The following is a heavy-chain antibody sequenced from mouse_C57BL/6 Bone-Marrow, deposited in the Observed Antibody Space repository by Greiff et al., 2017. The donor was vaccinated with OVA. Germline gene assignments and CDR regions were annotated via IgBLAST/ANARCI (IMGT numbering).Heavy chain of an antibody. CDR3: ARDELGQGNFDV. V-gene: IGHV7-1*01. CDR2: SSNKANDYTT. J-gene: IGHJ1*03. Sequence: EVKLVESGGGLVQSGRSLRLSCATSGFTFSDFYMEWVRQAPGKGLAWIAASSNKANDYTTEYSASVKGRFIVSRDTSQSILYLQMNALRAEDTASYYCARDELGQGNFDVWGTGTTGTVSS. D-gene: IGHD4-1*01. CDR1: GFTFSDFY.